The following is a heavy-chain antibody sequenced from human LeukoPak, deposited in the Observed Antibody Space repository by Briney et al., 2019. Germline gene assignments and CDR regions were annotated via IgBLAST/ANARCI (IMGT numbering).Heavy chain of an antibody. CDR3: ARGLGYCSSTSCYNFDY. J-gene: IGHJ4*02. CDR2: ISSSGGTI. D-gene: IGHD2-2*02. Sequence: PGGSLRLSCAASGFTFSDYYMSWIRQAPGKGLEWVSYISSSGGTIYYADSVKGRFTISRDNAKNSLYLQMNSLRAEDTAVYYCARGLGYCSSTSCYNFDYWGQGTLVTVSS. CDR1: GFTFSDYY. V-gene: IGHV3-11*01.